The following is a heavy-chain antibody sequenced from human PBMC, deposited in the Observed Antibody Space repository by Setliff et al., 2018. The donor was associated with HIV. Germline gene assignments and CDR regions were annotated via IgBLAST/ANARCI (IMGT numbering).Heavy chain of an antibody. V-gene: IGHV3-30*02. D-gene: IGHD6-19*01. Sequence: PGGSLRLSCAASGFIFSNYGMHWVRQAPGKGLEWVSSILYDGSYKYYTDSVKGRFTISRDNSKNTLYLQMNSLRAEDTAVYYCTKNLYRSPWSPLDYWGQGTLVTVSS. CDR2: ILYDGSYK. CDR3: TKNLYRSPWSPLDY. CDR1: GFIFSNYG. J-gene: IGHJ4*02.